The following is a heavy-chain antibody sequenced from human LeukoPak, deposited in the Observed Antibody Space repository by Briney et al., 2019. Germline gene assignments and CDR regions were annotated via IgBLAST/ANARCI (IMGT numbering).Heavy chain of an antibody. V-gene: IGHV3-48*01. Sequence: GGSLRLSCAASRFTFSTCSMNWVRQAPGRGLEWVSYISSSSTNIYYKDSVKGRFTISRDNAKNSLYLHMTSLRAEDTAVYYCVRNDGDNAFDIWGQGTMVIVSS. CDR3: VRNDGDNAFDI. D-gene: IGHD4-17*01. CDR2: ISSSSTNI. CDR1: RFTFSTCS. J-gene: IGHJ3*02.